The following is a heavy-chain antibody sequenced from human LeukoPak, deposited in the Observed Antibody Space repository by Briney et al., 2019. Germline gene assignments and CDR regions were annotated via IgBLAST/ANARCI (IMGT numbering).Heavy chain of an antibody. V-gene: IGHV4-59*01. CDR2: IYYSGST. Sequence: RPSETLSLTCTVSGGSISSYYWSWIRQPPGKGLEWIGYIYYSGSTNYNPSLKSRVTISVDASKNQFSLKLSSVTAADTAVYYCARVYYDSSGYYYFPFDYWGQGTLVTVSS. CDR1: GGSISSYY. J-gene: IGHJ4*02. CDR3: ARVYYDSSGYYYFPFDY. D-gene: IGHD3-22*01.